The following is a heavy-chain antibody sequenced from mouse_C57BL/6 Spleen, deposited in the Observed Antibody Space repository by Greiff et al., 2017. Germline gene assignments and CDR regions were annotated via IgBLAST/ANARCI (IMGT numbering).Heavy chain of an antibody. CDR3: ARSEGSPFAY. CDR1: GYTFTSYW. CDR2: IDPSDSYT. J-gene: IGHJ3*01. V-gene: IGHV1-50*01. Sequence: VQLQQPGAELVKPGASVKLSCKASGYTFTSYWMQWVKQRPGQGLEWIGEIDPSDSYTNYNQKFKGQATLTEDTSSSTAYMQLSSLTSEDSAVYYCARSEGSPFAYWGQGTLVTVSA.